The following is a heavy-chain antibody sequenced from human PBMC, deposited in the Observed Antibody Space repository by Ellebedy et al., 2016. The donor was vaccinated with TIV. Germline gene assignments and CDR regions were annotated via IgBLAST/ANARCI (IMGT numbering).Heavy chain of an antibody. Sequence: AASVTVSCKTSGYSFTGYYIHWVRQAPGPGPEWVGWINPDNGVTVYEQKLQGRVTITGDTSISTVYMELSSLRSDDTAIYYCVRDLTSPVNGDDWGQGTLVFVSS. CDR2: INPDNGVT. CDR3: VRDLTSPVNGDD. CDR1: GYSFTGYY. J-gene: IGHJ4*02. V-gene: IGHV1-2*02. D-gene: IGHD2-21*01.